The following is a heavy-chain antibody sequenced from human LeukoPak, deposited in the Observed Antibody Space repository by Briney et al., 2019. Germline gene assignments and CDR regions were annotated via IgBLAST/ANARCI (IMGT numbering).Heavy chain of an antibody. J-gene: IGHJ4*02. CDR2: INPNSGGT. Sequence: ASVKVSCKASGHTFTGYYMHWVRQAPGQGLEWMGWINPNSGGTNYAQKFQGRVTMTRDTSISTAYMELSRLRSDDTAVYYCARDQWELPYFDYWGQGTLVTVSS. V-gene: IGHV1-2*02. D-gene: IGHD1-26*01. CDR3: ARDQWELPYFDY. CDR1: GHTFTGYY.